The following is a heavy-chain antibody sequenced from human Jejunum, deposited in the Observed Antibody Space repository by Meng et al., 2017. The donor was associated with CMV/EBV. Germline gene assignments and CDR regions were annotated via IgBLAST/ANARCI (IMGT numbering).Heavy chain of an antibody. CDR2: ISTYNGNT. Sequence: GNTFIDYYLPWVRQAPGQGLEWMGWISTYNGNTHYAQKLQGRATMTTDTSTSTAYMEVRSLKSDDTAVYYCARGVVTMTRYYFDYWGQGTLVTVSS. CDR3: ARGVVTMTRYYFDY. D-gene: IGHD2-21*02. CDR1: GNTFIDYY. V-gene: IGHV1-18*04. J-gene: IGHJ4*02.